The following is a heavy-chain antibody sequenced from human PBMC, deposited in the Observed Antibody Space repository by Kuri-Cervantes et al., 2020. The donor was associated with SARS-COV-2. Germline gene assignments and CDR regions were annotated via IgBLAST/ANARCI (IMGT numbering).Heavy chain of an antibody. CDR2: IGTAGDT. V-gene: IGHV3-13*01. D-gene: IGHD3-16*02. J-gene: IGHJ4*02. CDR3: TTDTSYDDVWGSYRPYTFDY. CDR1: GFIFSSYD. Sequence: GGSLRLSCAASGFIFSSYDMHWVRQATGKGLEWVSAIGTAGDTYYPGSVKGRFTISRENAKNSLYLQMNSLRAGDTAVYYCTTDTSYDDVWGSYRPYTFDYWGQGTLVTVSS.